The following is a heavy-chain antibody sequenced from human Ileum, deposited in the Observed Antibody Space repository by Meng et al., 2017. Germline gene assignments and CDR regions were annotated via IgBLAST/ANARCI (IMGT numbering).Heavy chain of an antibody. Sequence: QVHLVESGGGVVQSGRSLRLPRAASGLTFSSYAVHWVRQAPGKGLEWVAVISFDGSNKYYIDSVKGRFTISRDNSNNTVFLQMGSLRAEDTALYYCARGLPYYDSTDYYRLDYWGQGTLVTVSS. V-gene: IGHV3-30-3*01. CDR3: ARGLPYYDSTDYYRLDY. D-gene: IGHD3-22*01. J-gene: IGHJ4*02. CDR2: ISFDGSNK. CDR1: GLTFSSYA.